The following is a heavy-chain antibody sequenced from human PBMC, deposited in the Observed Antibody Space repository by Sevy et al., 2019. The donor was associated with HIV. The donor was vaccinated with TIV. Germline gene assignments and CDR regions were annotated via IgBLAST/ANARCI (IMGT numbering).Heavy chain of an antibody. CDR2: IYYTGAT. CDR1: GGSVSSANNY. CDR3: ARAPVTRKAWFDP. Sequence: SETLSLTCSVFGGSVSSANNYWSWIRQSPGVGLEWIGYIYYTGATDYNPSLESRVTMSIDTSKNQFSLQLSSVTPADTAIHYCARAPVTRKAWFDPWGQGTPVTVSS. V-gene: IGHV4-61*01. J-gene: IGHJ5*02. D-gene: IGHD4-17*01.